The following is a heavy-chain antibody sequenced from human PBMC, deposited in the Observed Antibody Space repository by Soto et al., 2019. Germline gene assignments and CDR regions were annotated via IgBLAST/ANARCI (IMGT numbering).Heavy chain of an antibody. Sequence: ASVKVSCKASGYTFTSYDINWVRQATGQGLEWMGWMNPNSGNTGYAQKFQGRVTMTRNTSISTAYMELSSLRSEDTAVYYCARTDCGGDCYTYGMDVWGQGTTVTVSS. CDR1: GYTFTSYD. D-gene: IGHD2-21*01. CDR2: MNPNSGNT. V-gene: IGHV1-8*01. CDR3: ARTDCGGDCYTYGMDV. J-gene: IGHJ6*02.